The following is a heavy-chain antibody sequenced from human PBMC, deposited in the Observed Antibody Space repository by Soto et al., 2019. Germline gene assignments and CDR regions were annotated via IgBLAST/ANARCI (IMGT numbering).Heavy chain of an antibody. Sequence: PVGSLRLSCAASGFIFSSYAMSWFRQAPGKGLEWVSAISGSGGTTYYADSVKGRFTISRDNSKNRLYLQMNILRAEDTAVYYCSKYFLTGARAVASCGQGEMVSLSS. CDR1: GFIFSSYA. CDR2: ISGSGGTT. CDR3: SKYFLTGARAVAS. V-gene: IGHV3-23*01. J-gene: IGHJ3*01. D-gene: IGHD2-8*01.